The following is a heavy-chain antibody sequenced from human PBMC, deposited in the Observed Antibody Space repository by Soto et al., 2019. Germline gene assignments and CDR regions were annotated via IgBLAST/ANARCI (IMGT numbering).Heavy chain of an antibody. D-gene: IGHD2-2*01. J-gene: IGHJ6*02. CDR3: ARDRREVPAAISGYGMDV. CDR2: ISSSGSTI. V-gene: IGHV3-48*03. Sequence: EVQLVESGGGLVQPGGSLRLSCAASGFTFSSYEMNWVRQAPGKGLEWDSYISSSGSTIYYADSVKGRFTISRDNAKNSLYLQMNSLRAEDTAVYYCARDRREVPAAISGYGMDVWGQGTTVTVSS. CDR1: GFTFSSYE.